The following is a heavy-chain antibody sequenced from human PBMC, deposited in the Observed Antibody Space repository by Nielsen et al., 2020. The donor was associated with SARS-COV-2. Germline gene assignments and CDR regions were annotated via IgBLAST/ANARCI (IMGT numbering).Heavy chain of an antibody. V-gene: IGHV1-24*01. CDR3: AAVPAIVVVVAATRGFDL. D-gene: IGHD2-15*01. CDR1: GYTLTELS. J-gene: IGHJ2*01. Sequence: ASVKVSCKVSGYTLTELSMHWVRQAPGKGLEWMGGFDPEDGETIYAQKFQGRVTMTEDTSTDTAYMELSSLRSEDTAVYYCAAVPAIVVVVAATRGFDLWGRCTLVTVSS. CDR2: FDPEDGET.